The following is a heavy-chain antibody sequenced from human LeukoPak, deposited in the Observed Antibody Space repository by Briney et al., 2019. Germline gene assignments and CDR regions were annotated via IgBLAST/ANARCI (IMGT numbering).Heavy chain of an antibody. D-gene: IGHD2-15*01. CDR3: ARDGRGDYCSGGSCLMFDP. V-gene: IGHV3-11*04. Sequence: PGGSLRLSCAASGFTFSDYYMSWIRQAPGKGLEWVSYISSSGGTIYYADSVKGRFTISRNNAKKSLFLQMNGLRAEDTAVYYCARDGRGDYCSGGSCLMFDPWGQGTLVTVSS. CDR1: GFTFSDYY. J-gene: IGHJ5*02. CDR2: ISSSGGTI.